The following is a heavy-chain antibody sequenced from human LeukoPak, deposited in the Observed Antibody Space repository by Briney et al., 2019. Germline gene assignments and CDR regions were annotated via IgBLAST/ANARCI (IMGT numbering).Heavy chain of an antibody. J-gene: IGHJ6*04. Sequence: GGSLRLSCAASGFTLSGYSMNWVRQAPGKGLEWVSCISSSSSYIYYADSVKGRFTISRDNAKNSLYLQMNSLRAEDTAVYYCARVFDMVVVPAASHGVDVWGKGTTVTVSS. D-gene: IGHD2-2*01. V-gene: IGHV3-21*01. CDR1: GFTLSGYS. CDR3: ARVFDMVVVPAASHGVDV. CDR2: ISSSSSYI.